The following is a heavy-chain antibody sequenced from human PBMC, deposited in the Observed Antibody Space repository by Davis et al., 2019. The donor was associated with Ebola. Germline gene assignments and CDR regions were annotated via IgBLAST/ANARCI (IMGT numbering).Heavy chain of an antibody. D-gene: IGHD5-12*01. J-gene: IGHJ4*02. CDR2: LSSSSRYI. Sequence: GGSLRLSCVVSGFTFSAYTIHWVRQAPGKGLEWVASLSSSSRYISYADSLKGRFTISRDNAKSSLYLQMNSLRTEDTAVYYCAREAGYSYDYYFDYWGQGTLVTVSS. CDR1: GFTFSAYT. V-gene: IGHV3-21*01. CDR3: AREAGYSYDYYFDY.